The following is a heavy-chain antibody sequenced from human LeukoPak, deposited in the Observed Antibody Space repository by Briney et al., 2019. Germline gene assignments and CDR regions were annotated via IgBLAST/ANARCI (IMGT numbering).Heavy chain of an antibody. CDR1: GGSTINYF. CDR2: IYSSGTT. D-gene: IGHD3-10*01. V-gene: IGHV4-4*07. Sequence: SETLSLTCTVSGGSTINYFRSWIRQPAGKGLEWIGHIYSSGTTHYNPSLNNRVTISLDASKSQFSLHLNSVTAADTAVYLCARAEGSGSGAYTLDYWGQGILVTVSS. J-gene: IGHJ4*02. CDR3: ARAEGSGSGAYTLDY.